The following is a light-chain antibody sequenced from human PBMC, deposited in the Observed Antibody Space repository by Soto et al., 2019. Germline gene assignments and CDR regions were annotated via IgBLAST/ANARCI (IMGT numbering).Light chain of an antibody. CDR2: GAS. Sequence: EIVLTQSPSTLSLSPGERCTLSCRASEIVTNYLAWYQQKPGQAPRLLIYGASSRATGIPGRFSGSGSGTDFTLSISRLEPEDFAVYYCQQYSSLWTFGQGTNVDIK. CDR3: QQYSSLWT. J-gene: IGKJ1*01. CDR1: EIVTNY. V-gene: IGKV3-20*01.